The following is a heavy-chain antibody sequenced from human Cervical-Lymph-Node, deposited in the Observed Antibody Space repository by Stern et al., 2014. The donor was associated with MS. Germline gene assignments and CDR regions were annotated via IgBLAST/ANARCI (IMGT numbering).Heavy chain of an antibody. CDR2: FSGSGGSI. Sequence: EVQLVESGGGLVQPGGSLRLSCAASGFTFSSYAMSWVRQAPGKGLEWVSTFSGSGGSIYYADSVKGRFTISRDNSKNTLYLQMNSLRAEDTAVYYCAQHPGFSSSSSFDYWGQGTLVTVSS. D-gene: IGHD6-6*01. CDR1: GFTFSSYA. CDR3: AQHPGFSSSSSFDY. J-gene: IGHJ4*02. V-gene: IGHV3-23*04.